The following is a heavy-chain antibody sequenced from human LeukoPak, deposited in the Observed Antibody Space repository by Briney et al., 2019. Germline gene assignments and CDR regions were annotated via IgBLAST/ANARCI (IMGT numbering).Heavy chain of an antibody. V-gene: IGHV4-38-2*01. Sequence: PSETLSLTCAVSGYSISSGYYWGWIRQPPGKGLESIGSIYHSGSTYYNPSLKSRVTISVDTSKNQFSLKLSSVTAADTAVYYCARLIPDFWSGYYTFWFDPWGQGTLVTVSS. CDR3: ARLIPDFWSGYYTFWFDP. CDR1: GYSISSGYY. J-gene: IGHJ5*02. D-gene: IGHD3-3*01. CDR2: IYHSGST.